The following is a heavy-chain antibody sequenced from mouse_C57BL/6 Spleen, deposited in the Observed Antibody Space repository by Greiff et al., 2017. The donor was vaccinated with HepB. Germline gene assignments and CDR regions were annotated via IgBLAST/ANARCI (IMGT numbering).Heavy chain of an antibody. CDR1: GYTFTDYE. J-gene: IGHJ2*01. CDR3: TKTEGY. CDR2: IDPETGGT. Sequence: VQLQESGAELVRPGASVTLSCKASGYTFTDYEMHWVKQTPVHGLEWIGAIDPETGGTAYNQKFKGKAILTADKSSSTAYMELRSLTSEDSAVYYCTKTEGYWGQGTTLTVSS. V-gene: IGHV1-15*01.